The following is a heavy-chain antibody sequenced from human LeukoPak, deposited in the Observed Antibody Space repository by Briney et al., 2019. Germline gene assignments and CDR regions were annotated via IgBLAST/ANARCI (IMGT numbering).Heavy chain of an antibody. CDR1: GFTFSSYN. V-gene: IGHV3-21*03. CDR3: ARDCWDYGSGSYCGIDY. D-gene: IGHD3-10*01. CDR2: ITSSSNYI. J-gene: IGHJ4*02. Sequence: GGSLRLSCAASGFTFSSYNMNWVRQAPGEGLEWVSSITSSSNYIYYADSVKGRFTISRDNAKNSLYLQMNSLRAEDTTVYYCARDCWDYGSGSYCGIDYWGQGTLVTVSS.